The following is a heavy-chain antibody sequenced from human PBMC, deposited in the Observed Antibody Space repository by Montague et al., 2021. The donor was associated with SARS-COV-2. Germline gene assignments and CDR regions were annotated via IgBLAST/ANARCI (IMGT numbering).Heavy chain of an antibody. V-gene: IGHV4-59*01. CDR2: IYYSGST. Sequence: SETLSLTCTVSGGSISSYYWSWIRQPLGKGLEWIGSIYYSGSTNYNPSLKSRVTISVDTSKNQFSLKLSSVTAADTAVYYCARVGVITTWFYFDYWGQGTLVTVSS. J-gene: IGHJ4*02. CDR3: ARVGVITTWFYFDY. D-gene: IGHD3-22*01. CDR1: GGSISSYY.